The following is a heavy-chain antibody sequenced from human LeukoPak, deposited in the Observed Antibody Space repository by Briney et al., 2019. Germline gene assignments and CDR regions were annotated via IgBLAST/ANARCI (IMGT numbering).Heavy chain of an antibody. CDR1: GYTFTIYY. CDR3: AREEVVGAHTFDY. CDR2: IIPIFGTA. J-gene: IGHJ4*02. D-gene: IGHD1-26*01. V-gene: IGHV1-69*13. Sequence: ASVTVSFTASGYTFTIYYMHWVRQAPGQGLEWMGGIIPIFGTANYAQKFQGRVTITADESTSTAYMELSSLRSEDTAVYYCAREEVVGAHTFDYWGQGTLVTVSS.